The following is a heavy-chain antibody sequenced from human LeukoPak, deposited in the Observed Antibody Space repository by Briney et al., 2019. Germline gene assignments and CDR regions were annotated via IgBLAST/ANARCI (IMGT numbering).Heavy chain of an antibody. CDR3: ARRMYYYDSSGYGGYWLDP. CDR1: GGSISSYY. V-gene: IGHV4-59*08. CDR2: IYYSGST. J-gene: IGHJ5*02. Sequence: PSETLSLTCTVSGGSISSYYWSWIRQPPGKGLEWIGYIYYSGSTNYNPSLKSRVTISVDTSKNQFSLKLSSVTAADTAVYYCARRMYYYDSSGYGGYWLDPWGQGTPVTVSS. D-gene: IGHD3-22*01.